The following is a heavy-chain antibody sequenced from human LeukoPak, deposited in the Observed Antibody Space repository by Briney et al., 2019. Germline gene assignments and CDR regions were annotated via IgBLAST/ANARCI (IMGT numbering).Heavy chain of an antibody. V-gene: IGHV3-23*01. CDR3: AKDPIVVPAAMGRYFQH. CDR1: GFTFSGYV. J-gene: IGHJ1*01. D-gene: IGHD2-2*01. Sequence: PGGSLRLSCAASGFTFSGYVMTWVRQAPGKGLQWVSGISGSGGSTYYADSVKGRFTISRDNSKNTLYLQMNSLRAEDTAVYYCAKDPIVVPAAMGRYFQHWGQGTLVTVSS. CDR2: ISGSGGST.